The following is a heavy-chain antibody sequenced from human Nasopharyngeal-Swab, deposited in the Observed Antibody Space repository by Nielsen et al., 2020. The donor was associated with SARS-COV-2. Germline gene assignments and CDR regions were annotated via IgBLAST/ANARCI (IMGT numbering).Heavy chain of an antibody. J-gene: IGHJ6*02. Sequence: KVSCKASGYTFTGYYMHWVRQAPGQGLEWMGRINPNSGGTNYAQKFQGRVTMTRDTSISTAYMELSRLRSDDTAVYYCARETQDYYYYYYGMDVWGQGTTVTVSS. CDR2: INPNSGGT. CDR1: GYTFTGYY. CDR3: ARETQDYYYYYYGMDV. V-gene: IGHV1-2*06.